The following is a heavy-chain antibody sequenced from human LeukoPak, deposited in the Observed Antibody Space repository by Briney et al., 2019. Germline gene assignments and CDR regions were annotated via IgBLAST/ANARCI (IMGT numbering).Heavy chain of an antibody. CDR1: GYTFTSYG. V-gene: IGHV1-18*01. Sequence: ASVKVSCKASGYTFTSYGISWVRQAPGQGLEWMGWIRAYNGNTNYAQKRQGRVTMTTDTSTSPAYLELRGLRSDDTAVYYCARHTGYSYGNDYWGQGTLVTVSS. CDR2: IRAYNGNT. J-gene: IGHJ4*02. D-gene: IGHD5-18*01. CDR3: ARHTGYSYGNDY.